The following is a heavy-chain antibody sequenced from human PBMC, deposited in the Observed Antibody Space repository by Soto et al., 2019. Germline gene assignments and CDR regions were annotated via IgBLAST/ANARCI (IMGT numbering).Heavy chain of an antibody. V-gene: IGHV1-18*01. CDR3: ARVGEYGDYQAFDYYYYGMDV. CDR2: ISAYNGNT. Sequence: ASVKVSCKASGGTFRNYGVSWVRQAPGQGLEWMGWISAYNGNTNYAQKLQGRVTMTTDTSTSTAYMELRSLRSDDTAVYYCARVGEYGDYQAFDYYYYGMDVWGQGTTVTVSS. J-gene: IGHJ6*02. CDR1: GGTFRNYG. D-gene: IGHD4-17*01.